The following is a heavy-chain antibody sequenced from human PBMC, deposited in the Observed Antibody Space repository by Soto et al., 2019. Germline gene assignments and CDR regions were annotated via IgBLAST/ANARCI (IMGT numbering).Heavy chain of an antibody. CDR1: GSTFITYA. Sequence: ASEKVSCKASGSTFITYAMHWVRQAPGQRLAWMGWINAGNGNTKYSQKFQGRVSITRDTSASTAYMELSSLRYEDTAVYYCARGIIVGGWYPYCFDYRGQGTRVAVSS. V-gene: IGHV1-3*01. J-gene: IGHJ4*02. CDR2: INAGNGNT. CDR3: ARGIIVGGWYPYCFDY. D-gene: IGHD6-19*01.